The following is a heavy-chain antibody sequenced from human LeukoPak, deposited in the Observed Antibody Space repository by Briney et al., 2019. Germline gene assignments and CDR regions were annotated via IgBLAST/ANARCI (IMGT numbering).Heavy chain of an antibody. V-gene: IGHV3-9*01. D-gene: IGHD4-11*01. CDR3: AREGGFGNSDLHEAFDN. CDR1: GFTFHNYG. Sequence: PGGSLRLSCAASGFTFHNYGMLWVRLAPGKGLEWVSGISCSSGRIDYADSVKGRFTIFRDNAKNSLYLQMNSLRPEDTALDYCAREGGFGNSDLHEAFDNWGQGILVTVSS. J-gene: IGHJ4*02. CDR2: ISCSSGRI.